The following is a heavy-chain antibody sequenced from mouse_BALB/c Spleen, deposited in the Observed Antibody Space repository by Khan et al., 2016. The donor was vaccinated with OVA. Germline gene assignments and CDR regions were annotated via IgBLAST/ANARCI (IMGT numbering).Heavy chain of an antibody. Sequence: EVQLQESGPSLVKPSQTLSLTCSVTGDSITSGYWCWIRKFPGNKLEYMGYIIYSGSTYYNPSLKSRISINRHTSKNQISLPLNSVTTEDTATYYCARSTYRFAFVYWGQGTLVTVSA. D-gene: IGHD2-14*01. J-gene: IGHJ3*01. CDR1: GDSITSGY. CDR2: IIYSGST. V-gene: IGHV3-8*02. CDR3: ARSTYRFAFVY.